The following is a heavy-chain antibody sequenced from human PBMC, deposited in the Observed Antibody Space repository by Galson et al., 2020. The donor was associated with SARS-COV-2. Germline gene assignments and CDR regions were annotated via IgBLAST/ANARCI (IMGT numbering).Heavy chain of an antibody. CDR3: AREGHLLFLADDAFDI. V-gene: IGHV3-11*01. Sequence: GGSLRLSCAAAAFSFSDYYMSWIRQAPGKGLEWISYISSSGSSTNYADSVKGRFTISRDNAKNSLYLQMNSLRAEDTAVYYCAREGHLLFLADDAFDIWGQGTMVTVSS. CDR2: ISSSGSST. D-gene: IGHD3-3*01. CDR1: AFSFSDYY. J-gene: IGHJ3*02.